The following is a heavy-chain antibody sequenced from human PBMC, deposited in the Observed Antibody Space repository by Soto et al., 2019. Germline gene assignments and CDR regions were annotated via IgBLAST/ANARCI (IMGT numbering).Heavy chain of an antibody. CDR3: AISMVRGVIITLDY. V-gene: IGHV4-39*01. CDR2: IYYSGST. J-gene: IGHJ4*02. Sequence: QLQLQESGPGLVKPSETLSLTCTVSGGSISSSSYYWGWIRQPPGKGLEWIGSIYYSGSTYYNPSLKSRVTISVDTSKNQFSLKLSSVTAADTAVYYCAISMVRGVIITLDYWGQGTLVTVSS. D-gene: IGHD3-10*01. CDR1: GGSISSSSYY.